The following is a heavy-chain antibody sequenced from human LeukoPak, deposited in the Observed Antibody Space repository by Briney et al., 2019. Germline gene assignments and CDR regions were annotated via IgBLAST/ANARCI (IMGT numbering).Heavy chain of an antibody. V-gene: IGHV4-39*01. J-gene: IGHJ4*02. CDR3: ARLRYSGRLPDY. Sequence: SETLSLTCTVSGGSISSSSYYWGWIRQPPGKGLEWIGSIYYSGSTYYNPSLKSRVTISVDTSKNQFSLELSSVTAADTAVFYCARLRYSGRLPDYWGQGTLVTVSS. CDR1: GGSISSSSYY. CDR2: IYYSGST. D-gene: IGHD2-2*02.